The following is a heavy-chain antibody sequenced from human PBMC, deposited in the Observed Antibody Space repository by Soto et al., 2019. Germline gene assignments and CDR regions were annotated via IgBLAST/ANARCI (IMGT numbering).Heavy chain of an antibody. V-gene: IGHV4-39*01. CDR2: IYYSGST. D-gene: IGHD3-22*01. CDR3: ARHYYDSSGYYRQHFDY. Sequence: QLQLQESGPGLVKPSETLSLTCTVSGGSISSSSYYWGWIRQPPGKGLEWIGSIYYSGSTYYNPSLKSRVTISVDTSKNQFSLKLSSVTAADTAVYYCARHYYDSSGYYRQHFDYWGQGTLVTVSS. J-gene: IGHJ4*02. CDR1: GGSISSSSYY.